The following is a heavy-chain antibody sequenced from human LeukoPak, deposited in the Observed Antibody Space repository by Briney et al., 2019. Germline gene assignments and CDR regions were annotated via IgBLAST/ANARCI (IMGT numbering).Heavy chain of an antibody. D-gene: IGHD4-23*01. CDR3: ARDYGGSSPFDY. J-gene: IGHJ4*02. CDR2: INSDGSST. V-gene: IGHV3-74*01. CDR1: GFTFSSYW. Sequence: GGSLRLSCAPSGFTFSSYWMHWVRQAPGKGLVWVSRINSDGSSTSYADSVKGRFTISRDNAKNSLYLQMNSLRAEDTAVYYCARDYGGSSPFDYWGQGTLVTVSS.